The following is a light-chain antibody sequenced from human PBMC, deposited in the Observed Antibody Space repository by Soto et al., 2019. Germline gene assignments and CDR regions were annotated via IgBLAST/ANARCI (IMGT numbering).Light chain of an antibody. CDR3: QQYGSSGT. CDR1: QSVSSSY. V-gene: IGKV3-20*01. J-gene: IGKJ1*01. CDR2: GAS. Sequence: EIVLTQSPGTLSLSPGERATLSCGASQSVSSSYLVWYQQKPGQAPRLLIYGASNRATGIPDRFSGSGSGTDFTLTISRLEPEDFAVYYCQQYGSSGTFGQGTKVDIK.